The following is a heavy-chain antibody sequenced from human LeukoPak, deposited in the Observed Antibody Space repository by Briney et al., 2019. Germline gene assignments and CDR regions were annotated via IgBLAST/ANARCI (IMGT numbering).Heavy chain of an antibody. D-gene: IGHD6-13*01. CDR2: MNPNSGNT. CDR1: GYTFTSYD. J-gene: IGHJ4*02. Sequence: ASVKVSCKASGYTFTSYDIDWVRQATGQGLEWMGWMNPNSGNTGYAQKFQGRVTMTRNTSISTAYMELSSLRSEDTAVYYCARAGRDSRTAHYWGQGTLVTVSS. CDR3: ARAGRDSRTAHY. V-gene: IGHV1-8*01.